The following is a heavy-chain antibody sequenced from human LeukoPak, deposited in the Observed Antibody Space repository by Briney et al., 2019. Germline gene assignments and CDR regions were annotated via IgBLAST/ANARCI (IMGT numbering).Heavy chain of an antibody. Sequence: TSETLSPTCTVSGGSISSYYWSWIRQPPGKGLEWIGYIYTSGSTNYNPSLKSRVTISVDTSKNQFSLKLSSVTAADTAVYYCARSSEQLIDYWGQGTLVTVSS. J-gene: IGHJ4*02. CDR2: IYTSGST. CDR1: GGSISSYY. D-gene: IGHD6-13*01. V-gene: IGHV4-4*09. CDR3: ARSSEQLIDY.